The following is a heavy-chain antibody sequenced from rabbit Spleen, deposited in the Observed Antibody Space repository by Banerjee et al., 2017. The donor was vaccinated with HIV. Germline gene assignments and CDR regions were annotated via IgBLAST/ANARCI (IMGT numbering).Heavy chain of an antibody. D-gene: IGHD3-1*01. J-gene: IGHJ4*01. CDR1: GFSFSSNYW. Sequence: QEQLVESGGGLVQPGGSLTLTCTASGFSFSSNYWICWVRQAPGKGLEWIACIVTGNGGTYYASWAKGRFTITKTSSTTVTLQMTSVTAADTATYFCVRNMGLWGPGTLVTVS. CDR2: IVTGNGGT. V-gene: IGHV1S45*01. CDR3: VRNMGL.